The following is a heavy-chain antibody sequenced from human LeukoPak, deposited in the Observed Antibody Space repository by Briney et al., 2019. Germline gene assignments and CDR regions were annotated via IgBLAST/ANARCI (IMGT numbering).Heavy chain of an antibody. CDR1: GFTFDDYA. CDR3: AKDMGRYYYYYMDV. V-gene: IGHV3-9*01. J-gene: IGHJ6*03. CDR2: ISWNSGSI. Sequence: GGSLRLSCAASGFTFDDYAMHWVRHAPGKGLEWVSGISWNSGSIGYADSVKGRFTISRDNAKNSLYLQMNSLRAEDTALYYCAKDMGRYYYYYMDVWGKGTTVTVSS.